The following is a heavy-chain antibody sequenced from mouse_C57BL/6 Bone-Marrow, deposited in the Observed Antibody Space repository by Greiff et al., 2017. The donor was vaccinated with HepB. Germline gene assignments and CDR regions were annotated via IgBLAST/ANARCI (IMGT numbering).Heavy chain of an antibody. D-gene: IGHD2-2*01. J-gene: IGHJ2*01. CDR2: IRNKANGYTT. V-gene: IGHV7-3*01. CDR1: GFTFTDYY. Sequence: EVKLVESGGGLVQPGGSLSLSCAASGFTFTDYYMSWVRQPPGKALEWLGFIRNKANGYTTEYSASVKGRFTISRDNSQSILYLQMNALRAEDSATYYCARYRGVTTDFDYWGQGTTLTVSS. CDR3: ARYRGVTTDFDY.